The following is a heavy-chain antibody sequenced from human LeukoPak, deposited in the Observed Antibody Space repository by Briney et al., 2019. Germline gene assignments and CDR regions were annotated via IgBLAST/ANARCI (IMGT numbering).Heavy chain of an antibody. CDR2: IYPGDSDT. Sequence: GESLKISCKGSGYSFTTYWIGWVRQMPGKGLEWMGIIYPGDSDTRYSPSFQGQVTISADKSISTAYLQWSSLKASDSAMYYCATNTMFRGIHAFDIWGQGTMVTVSS. D-gene: IGHD3-10*01. CDR3: ATNTMFRGIHAFDI. V-gene: IGHV5-51*01. CDR1: GYSFTTYW. J-gene: IGHJ3*02.